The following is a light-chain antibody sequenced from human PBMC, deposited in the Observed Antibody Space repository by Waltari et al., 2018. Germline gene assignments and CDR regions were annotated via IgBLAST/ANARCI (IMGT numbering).Light chain of an antibody. CDR3: QQSYMTPRT. J-gene: IGKJ1*01. CDR2: AAS. Sequence: DIQMTQSPPSLSASVGDGVTINCRASQTISSYLNWYQEKRGKAPKLLISAASRLQSGVPSRFNASGFGTDFTLTISSLHPEDFAIYYCQQSYMTPRTFGRGTKVEV. V-gene: IGKV1-39*01. CDR1: QTISSY.